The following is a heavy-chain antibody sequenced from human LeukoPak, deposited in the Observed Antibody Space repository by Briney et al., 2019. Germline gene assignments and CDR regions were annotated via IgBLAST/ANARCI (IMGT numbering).Heavy chain of an antibody. D-gene: IGHD1-26*01. V-gene: IGHV3-30*02. J-gene: IGHJ5*02. CDR2: IRYDGSNK. CDR3: AKDQDDPFVIVGATPLDP. Sequence: GGSLRLSCAASGFTFSSYGMHWVRQAPGKGLEWVAFIRYDGSNKYYADSVKGRFTISRDNSKNTLYLQMNSLRAEDTAVYYCAKDQDDPFVIVGATPLDPWGQGTLVTVSS. CDR1: GFTFSSYG.